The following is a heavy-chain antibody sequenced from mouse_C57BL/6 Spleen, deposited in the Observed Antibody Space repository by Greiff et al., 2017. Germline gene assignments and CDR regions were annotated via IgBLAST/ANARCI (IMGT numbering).Heavy chain of an antibody. V-gene: IGHV1-82*01. CDR3: ARRTGTYFDY. J-gene: IGHJ2*01. Sequence: QVQLQQSGPELVKPGASVKISCKASGYAFSSSWMNWVNQRPGKGLEWIGRIYPGDGDTNYNGKFKGKTTMTADKSSSTAYMQLSSLASEDSAVYFCARRTGTYFDYWGQGTTLTVSS. CDR2: IYPGDGDT. CDR1: GYAFSSSW. D-gene: IGHD4-1*01.